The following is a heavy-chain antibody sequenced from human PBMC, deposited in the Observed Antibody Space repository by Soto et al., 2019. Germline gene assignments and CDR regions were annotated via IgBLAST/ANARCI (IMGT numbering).Heavy chain of an antibody. Sequence: EVQLVESGGGLVQPGRSLRLSCAASGFTFDDYAMHWVRQAPGKGLEWVSGISWNSGSIGYADSVKGRFTISRDNAKNSLYLQMNSLRAEDTALYYCAKEDRSSWYQSSVSAFDIWGQGTMVTVSS. CDR2: ISWNSGSI. J-gene: IGHJ3*02. D-gene: IGHD6-13*01. CDR3: AKEDRSSWYQSSVSAFDI. CDR1: GFTFDDYA. V-gene: IGHV3-9*01.